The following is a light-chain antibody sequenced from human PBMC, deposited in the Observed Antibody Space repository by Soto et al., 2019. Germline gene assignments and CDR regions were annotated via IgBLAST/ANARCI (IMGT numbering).Light chain of an antibody. CDR3: QQYYSTLWT. CDR2: WAS. J-gene: IGKJ1*01. Sequence: DIVMTQSPDSLAVSLGERATIHCKSSQSVLYSSNNKNCLAWYQQKPGQPPKLLIYWASTRESGVPDRFSGSGSGTDFTLTISSLQAEDVAVYYCQQYYSTLWTFGQGTKVEIK. V-gene: IGKV4-1*01. CDR1: QSVLYSSNNKNC.